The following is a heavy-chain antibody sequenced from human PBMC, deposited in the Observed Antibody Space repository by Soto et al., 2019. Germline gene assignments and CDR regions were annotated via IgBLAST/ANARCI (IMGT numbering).Heavy chain of an antibody. D-gene: IGHD3-22*01. CDR3: ARAHPLDSHYDSSGYPDY. J-gene: IGHJ4*02. V-gene: IGHV3-23*01. CDR1: GFSFSTYA. CDR2: ISGSGGST. Sequence: GVSLRLSCAASGFSFSTYAMSWVRQAPGKGLEWVAGISGSGGSTYYADSVKGRFTISRDNSKITLYLQMNSLRAEDTAVYYCARAHPLDSHYDSSGYPDYCGQGTVVTVSS.